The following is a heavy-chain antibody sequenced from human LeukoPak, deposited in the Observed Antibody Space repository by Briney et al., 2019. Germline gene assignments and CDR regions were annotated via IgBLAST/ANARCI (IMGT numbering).Heavy chain of an antibody. Sequence: KPSETLSLTCTVSGGSIGHYYWSWIRQPAGKGLEWIGRIYTSGSTNCNPSLNSRVTVSVDTSKNQFSLRLTSVTAADTAVYYCARSFSVAGTGWFDPWGQGTLVTVSS. CDR3: ARSFSVAGTGWFDP. D-gene: IGHD6-19*01. J-gene: IGHJ5*02. CDR2: IYTSGST. CDR1: GGSIGHYY. V-gene: IGHV4-4*07.